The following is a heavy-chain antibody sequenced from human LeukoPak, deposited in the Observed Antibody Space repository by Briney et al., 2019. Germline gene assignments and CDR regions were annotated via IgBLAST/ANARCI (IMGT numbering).Heavy chain of an antibody. V-gene: IGHV4-59*08. D-gene: IGHD1/OR15-1a*01. CDR3: ARLPLIATTRGGFDP. J-gene: IGHJ5*02. CDR1: GGSISGYY. CDR2: VYDTGAT. Sequence: SEALSLTCTVSGGSISGYYWSWIRQPPGKRLEWIGYVYDTGATNYNPSLKSRFTISIDTSKNQFSLYLSSVTAADTAVYYCARLPLIATTRGGFDPWGQGALVTVSS.